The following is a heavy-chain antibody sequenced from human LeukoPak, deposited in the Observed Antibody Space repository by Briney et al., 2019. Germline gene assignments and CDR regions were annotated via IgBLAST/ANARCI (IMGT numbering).Heavy chain of an antibody. CDR2: IYYSGST. J-gene: IGHJ3*02. CDR3: ARDRYSSGWYGSGAFDI. Sequence: SETLSLTCTVSGGSISSYYWSWIRQPPGKGLEWIGYIYYSGSTNYNPSLKSRVTISVDTSKNQFSLKLSSVTAADTAVYYCARDRYSSGWYGSGAFDIRGQGTMVTVSS. CDR1: GGSISSYY. D-gene: IGHD6-19*01. V-gene: IGHV4-59*01.